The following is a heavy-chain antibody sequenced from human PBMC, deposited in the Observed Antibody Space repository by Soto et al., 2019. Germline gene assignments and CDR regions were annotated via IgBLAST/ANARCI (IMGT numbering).Heavy chain of an antibody. D-gene: IGHD2-15*01. CDR3: ARGGVVVVAATNGYYYYGMDV. CDR1: GYTFTSYG. J-gene: IGHJ6*02. V-gene: IGHV1-18*01. CDR2: ISAYNGNT. Sequence: GASVKVSCKASGYTFTSYGISWVRQAPGQGLEWMGWISAYNGNTNYAQKLQGRVTMTTDTSTSTAYMELRSLRSDDTAVYYCARGGVVVVAATNGYYYYGMDVWGQGTTVTVSS.